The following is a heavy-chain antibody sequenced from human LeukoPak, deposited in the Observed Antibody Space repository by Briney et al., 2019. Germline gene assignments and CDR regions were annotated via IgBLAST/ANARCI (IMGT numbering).Heavy chain of an antibody. CDR2: IYYSGST. D-gene: IGHD6-13*01. J-gene: IGHJ4*02. V-gene: IGHV4-59*08. Sequence: SETLSLTCTVSGGSISSYYWSWIRQPPPKGLERIGYIYYSGSTNYNPSLKSRVTISVDTSKNQVSLKLSSVTAADTAVYYCARHPTGVYSSSWIYYFDYWGQGTLVTVSS. CDR3: ARHPTGVYSSSWIYYFDY. CDR1: GGSISSYY.